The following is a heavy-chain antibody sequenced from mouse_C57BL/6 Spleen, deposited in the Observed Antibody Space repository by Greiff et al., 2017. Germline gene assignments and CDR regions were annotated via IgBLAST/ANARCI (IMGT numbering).Heavy chain of an antibody. J-gene: IGHJ2*01. D-gene: IGHD1-3*01. CDR1: GFTFSSYA. CDR3: ARDVSDYLDY. V-gene: IGHV5-4*01. CDR2: ISDGGSYT. Sequence: EVHLVESGGGLVKPGGSLKLSCAASGFTFSSYAMSWVRQTPEKRLEWVATISDGGSYTYYPDNVKGRFTISRDNAKNNLYLQMSHLKSEDTAMYYCARDVSDYLDYWGQGTTLTVSS.